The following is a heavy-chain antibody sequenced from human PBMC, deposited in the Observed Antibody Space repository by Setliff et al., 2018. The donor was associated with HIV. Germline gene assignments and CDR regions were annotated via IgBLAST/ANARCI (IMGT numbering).Heavy chain of an antibody. CDR2: ISYDGSYK. CDR3: AKDRGAAAGNGGYFDY. CDR1: GFTFGDYA. J-gene: IGHJ4*02. V-gene: IGHV3-30*04. Sequence: TGGSLRLSCAASGFTFGDYAIHWVRQAPGKGLEWVAVISYDGSYKNYAESVKGRFTISRDNAKNSLYLQMNSLRAEDVALYYCAKDRGAAAGNGGYFDYWGQGTLVTVSS. D-gene: IGHD6-13*01.